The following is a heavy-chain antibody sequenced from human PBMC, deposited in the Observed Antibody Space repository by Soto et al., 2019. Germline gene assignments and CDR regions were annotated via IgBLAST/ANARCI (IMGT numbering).Heavy chain of an antibody. CDR3: ARHSSSSGFDYYYYYMDV. J-gene: IGHJ6*03. CDR1: GGSISSYY. V-gene: IGHV4-59*01. D-gene: IGHD6-6*01. Sequence: SETLSLTCTVSGGSISSYYWSWIRQPPGKGLEWIGYIYYSGSTNYNPSLKSRVTISVDTSKNQFSLKLSSVTAADTAVYYCARHSSSSGFDYYYYYMDVWGKGTTVTVSS. CDR2: IYYSGST.